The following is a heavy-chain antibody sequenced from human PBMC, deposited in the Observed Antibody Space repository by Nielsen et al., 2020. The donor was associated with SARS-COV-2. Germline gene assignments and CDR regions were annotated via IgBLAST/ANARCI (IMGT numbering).Heavy chain of an antibody. D-gene: IGHD6-13*01. J-gene: IGHJ1*01. CDR3: ARDTAIAAAVTEYFQH. Sequence: GGSLRLSCAASGFTFSSYAMSWVRQAPGKGLEWVSAISGSGGSTYYADSVKGRFTISRDNSKNTLYLQMNSLRAEDTAVYYCARDTAIAAAVTEYFQHWGQGTLVTVSS. V-gene: IGHV3-23*01. CDR2: ISGSGGST. CDR1: GFTFSSYA.